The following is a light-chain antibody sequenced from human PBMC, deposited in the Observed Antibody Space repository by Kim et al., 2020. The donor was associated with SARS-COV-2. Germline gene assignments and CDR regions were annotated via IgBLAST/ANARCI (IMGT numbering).Light chain of an antibody. CDR3: AAWDDTLRGDWV. CDR2: SDD. J-gene: IGLJ3*02. V-gene: IGLV1-44*01. Sequence: ELTQPTSASGTPGQRVTISCSGSSSNIGSNTVNWYQQLPGTAPKVLIYSDDQRPSGVPDRFSGSKSGTSASLAISGLQSEDEADYYCAAWDDTLRGDWVFGGGTQLTVL. CDR1: SSNIGSNT.